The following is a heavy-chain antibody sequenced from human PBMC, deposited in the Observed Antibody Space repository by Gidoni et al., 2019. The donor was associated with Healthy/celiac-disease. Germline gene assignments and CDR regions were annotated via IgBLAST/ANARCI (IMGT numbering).Heavy chain of an antibody. CDR3: ARLFGDSLPGY. V-gene: IGHV4-34*01. J-gene: IGHJ4*02. CDR1: GGSFSGYY. CDR2: INHSGST. D-gene: IGHD2-15*01. Sequence: QVQLQQWGAGLLKPSETLSLTCAVYGGSFSGYYWSWIRQPPGKGLEWIGEINHSGSTNYNPSLKSRVTISVDTSKNQFSLKLSSVTAADTAVYYCARLFGDSLPGYWGQGTLVTVSS.